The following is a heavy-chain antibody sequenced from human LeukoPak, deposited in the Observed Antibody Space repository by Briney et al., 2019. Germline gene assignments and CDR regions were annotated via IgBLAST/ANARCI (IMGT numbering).Heavy chain of an antibody. CDR2: ISGDGSST. D-gene: IGHD1-26*01. CDR1: GFTFSNYW. Sequence: GGSLRLSCVASGFTFSNYWMHWVRQAPGKGLVWVSRISGDGSSTNYADSAKGRFTISRDNAKNTLYLQMNSLRAEDTAVYYCAKGGIVGTTQPYFDYWGQGTLVTVSS. CDR3: AKGGIVGTTQPYFDY. V-gene: IGHV3-74*01. J-gene: IGHJ4*02.